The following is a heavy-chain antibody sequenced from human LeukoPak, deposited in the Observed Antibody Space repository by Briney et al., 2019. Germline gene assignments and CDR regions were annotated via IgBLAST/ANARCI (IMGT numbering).Heavy chain of an antibody. CDR1: GGSISSSSYY. Sequence: PSETLSLTCTVSGGSISSSSYYWSWIRQPPGKGLEWIGEINHSGSTNYNPSLKSRVTISVDKSKNQFSLKLSSVTAADTAVYYCARGYDYGGNSGFDYWGQGTLVTVSS. CDR2: INHSGST. CDR3: ARGYDYGGNSGFDY. D-gene: IGHD4-23*01. J-gene: IGHJ4*02. V-gene: IGHV4-39*07.